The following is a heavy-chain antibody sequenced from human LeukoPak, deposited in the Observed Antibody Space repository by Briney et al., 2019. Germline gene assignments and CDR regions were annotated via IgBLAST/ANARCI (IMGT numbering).Heavy chain of an antibody. V-gene: IGHV3-33*08. Sequence: GRSLRLSCAASGFTFSSYGMHWVRQAPGKGLEWVAVIWYDGSNKYYADSVKGRFTISRDNSKNTLYLQMNSLRAEDTAVYYCARDPCGGDCYLTDYFDYWGQGTLVTVSS. J-gene: IGHJ4*02. CDR1: GFTFSSYG. D-gene: IGHD2-21*02. CDR3: ARDPCGGDCYLTDYFDY. CDR2: IWYDGSNK.